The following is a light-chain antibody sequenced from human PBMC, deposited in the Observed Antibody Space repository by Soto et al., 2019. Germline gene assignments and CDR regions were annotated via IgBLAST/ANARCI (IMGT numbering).Light chain of an antibody. CDR2: GAS. CDR1: QSVSSSY. J-gene: IGKJ1*01. V-gene: IGKV3-20*01. Sequence: EIVLTQSPATLSLSPGDRATLSCRASQSVSSSYLAWYQQKPGQAPTLLIYGASSRATGIPDRFSGSGSGTDFTLTISRLEPEDFAVYYCHQYGSSSWTFGPGTKVEIK. CDR3: HQYGSSSWT.